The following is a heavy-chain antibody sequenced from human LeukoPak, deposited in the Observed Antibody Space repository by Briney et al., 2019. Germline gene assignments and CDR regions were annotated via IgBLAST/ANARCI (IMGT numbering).Heavy chain of an antibody. V-gene: IGHV3-48*03. CDR1: GFTFSSYD. Sequence: GGSLRLSCAASGFTFSSYDMNWVRQTPGKGVEWVSHISSSGSTIYYADSVRGRFTISRDNAKNSLYLQMNSPRAEDTAVYYCARDSIVPLYYWGQGTLVTVSS. CDR3: ARDSIVPLYY. CDR2: ISSSGSTI. D-gene: IGHD2-2*01. J-gene: IGHJ4*02.